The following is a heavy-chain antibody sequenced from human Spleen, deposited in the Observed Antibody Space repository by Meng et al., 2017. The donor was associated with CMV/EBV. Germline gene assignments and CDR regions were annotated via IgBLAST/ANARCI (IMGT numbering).Heavy chain of an antibody. Sequence: GGSLRLSCAASGFTFSNYAINWVRQAPGKGLEWVSVIYSGGSTFYADSVKGRFTISRDNAKNSLYLQMNSLRAEDTAVYYCAGGVPAAIGYYDFWSGYLYGMDVWGQGTTVTVSS. CDR2: IYSGGST. J-gene: IGHJ6*02. CDR1: GFTFSNYA. CDR3: AGGVPAAIGYYDFWSGYLYGMDV. V-gene: IGHV3-66*01. D-gene: IGHD3-3*01.